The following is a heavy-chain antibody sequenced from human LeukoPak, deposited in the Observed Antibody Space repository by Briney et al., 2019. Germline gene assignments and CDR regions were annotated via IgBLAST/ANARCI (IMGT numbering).Heavy chain of an antibody. CDR3: AKAPHYDSRGYHPLLSFDY. D-gene: IGHD3-22*01. CDR2: ISWNSGSI. CDR1: GFTFDDYA. Sequence: GRSLRLSCAASGFTFDDYAMHWVRQAPGKGLEWVSGISWNSGSIGYADSVKGRFTISRDNAKNSLYLQMNSLRAEDTALYYCAKAPHYDSRGYHPLLSFDYWGQGTLVTVSS. J-gene: IGHJ4*02. V-gene: IGHV3-9*01.